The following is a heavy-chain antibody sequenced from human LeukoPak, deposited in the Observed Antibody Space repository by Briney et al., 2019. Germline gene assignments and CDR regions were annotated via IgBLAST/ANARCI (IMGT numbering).Heavy chain of an antibody. J-gene: IGHJ4*02. CDR2: ISSSSSYI. CDR3: ARSHGGSYFPHY. CDR1: GFTFSSYS. V-gene: IGHV3-21*01. D-gene: IGHD1-26*01. Sequence: GGSLRLSCAASGFTFSSYSMNWARQAPGKGLEWVSSISSSSSYIYYADSVKGRFTISRDNAKNSLYLQMNSLRAEDTAVYYCARSHGGSYFPHYWGQGTLVTVSS.